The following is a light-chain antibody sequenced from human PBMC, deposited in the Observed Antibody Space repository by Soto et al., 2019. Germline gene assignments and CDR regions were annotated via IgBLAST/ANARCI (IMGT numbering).Light chain of an antibody. CDR1: QSVSNTY. J-gene: IGKJ2*02. Sequence: EIVWTQSPGTLSLSPGERATLSCRASQSVSNTYLAWYQQKPGQAPRLLIYGASSRATGIPDRFSGSGSGTDFTLTITRLEPEDFAVYYGQQYGPSPPCTFGKGTKLDIK. CDR3: QQYGPSPPCT. V-gene: IGKV3-20*01. CDR2: GAS.